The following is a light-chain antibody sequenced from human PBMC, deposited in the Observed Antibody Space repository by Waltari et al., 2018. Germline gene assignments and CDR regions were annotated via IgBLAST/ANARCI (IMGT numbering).Light chain of an antibody. CDR2: GAS. CDR3: QKYGSSPLWT. V-gene: IGKV3-20*01. Sequence: EIVLTQSPGTLSLSPGESATLSCRASQTVGSNYLAWYQQKPGQPPRLLIYGASTRPTGVPDRCSGRGSGTDLTLTISRLEPEDFAVYYCQKYGSSPLWTFGQGTKVEV. J-gene: IGKJ1*01. CDR1: QTVGSNY.